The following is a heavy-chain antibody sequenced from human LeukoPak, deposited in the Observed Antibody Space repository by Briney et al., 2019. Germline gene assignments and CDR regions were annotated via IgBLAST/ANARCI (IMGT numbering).Heavy chain of an antibody. D-gene: IGHD1-1*01. CDR3: AKDGGTVCHVINYSFDS. V-gene: IGHV3-30*02. CDR1: GFTFSNYA. J-gene: IGHJ4*02. Sequence: PGGSLRLSCAASGFTFSNYAMHWDRQAPGKGLEWVAIMCSDGSDKYHVNSVEGRFTISRDTSKNTLYLQMSNLRTEDTAVYYCAKDGGTVCHVINYSFDSWGQGTLVTVSS. CDR2: MCSDGSDK.